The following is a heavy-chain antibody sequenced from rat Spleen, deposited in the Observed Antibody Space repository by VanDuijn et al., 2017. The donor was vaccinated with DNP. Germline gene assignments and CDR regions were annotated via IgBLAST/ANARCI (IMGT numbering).Heavy chain of an antibody. V-gene: IGHV5-31*01. CDR2: ITGGGGTT. CDR1: GFTFNNYY. J-gene: IGHJ3*01. CDR3: TKDAFDY. Sequence: EVQLVESGGDLVQPGGSLKLSCIASGFTFNNYYMTWIRQVPGKGLEWIASITGGGGTTSYPDSVKGRFTISRDDAKNTLSLQMNSLRSEDTATYYCTKDAFDYWGQGTLVTVSS.